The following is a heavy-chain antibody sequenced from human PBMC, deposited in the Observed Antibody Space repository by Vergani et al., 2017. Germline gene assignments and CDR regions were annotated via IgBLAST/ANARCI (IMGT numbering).Heavy chain of an antibody. J-gene: IGHJ6*02. D-gene: IGHD3-3*01. Sequence: QLVESGGDLVQPGGSLRLSCAVSGFTVSSHYMSWVRQAPGKGLEWVSVIFSGGYTYYADSVKGRFTISRDDSKNSLYLQMNSLRAEDTAVYYCASQYYDFWSGRDWGQGTTVTVSS. CDR2: IFSGGYT. V-gene: IGHV3-66*04. CDR1: GFTVSSHY. CDR3: ASQYYDFWSGRD.